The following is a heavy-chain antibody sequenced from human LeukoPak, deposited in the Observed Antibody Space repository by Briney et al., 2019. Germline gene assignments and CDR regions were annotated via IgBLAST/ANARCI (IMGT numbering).Heavy chain of an antibody. D-gene: IGHD6-13*01. Sequence: GGSLRLSCAASGFTFSKSWMSWVRQAPGKGLEWVACIMEDGSVQKYVDSVRGRFTISRDNARSSLCLQMNSLRVEDTAVYYCAKDGIAAAGTRADYWGQGTLVTVSS. CDR3: AKDGIAAAGTRADY. V-gene: IGHV3-7*01. CDR1: GFTFSKSW. J-gene: IGHJ4*02. CDR2: IMEDGSVQ.